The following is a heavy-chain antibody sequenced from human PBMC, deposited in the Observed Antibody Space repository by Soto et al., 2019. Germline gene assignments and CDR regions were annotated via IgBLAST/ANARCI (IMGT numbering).Heavy chain of an antibody. Sequence: QVHLVESGGGVVQPGRSLRLSCAASGFTFSNYAMHWARQAPGKGLEWVAVISYDGSDKYNANSVKGRFTISRDNSKNTLYLQMNSLRAEDTAVYYCARDTGPNGYNYYYFGMDVWGQGTTVTVSS. CDR1: GFTFSNYA. CDR2: ISYDGSDK. CDR3: ARDTGPNGYNYYYFGMDV. V-gene: IGHV3-30-3*01. J-gene: IGHJ6*02. D-gene: IGHD5-18*01.